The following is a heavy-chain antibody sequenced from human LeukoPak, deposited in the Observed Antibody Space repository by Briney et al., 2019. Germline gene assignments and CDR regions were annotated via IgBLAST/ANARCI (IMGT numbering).Heavy chain of an antibody. CDR3: ARGLLWFGELRGYNWFDP. J-gene: IGHJ5*02. Sequence: SETLSLTCTVSGYSISSGYYWGWMRQPPGKGLECIGSIYHSGSTYYNPSLKSRVTISVDTSKHQFSLKLSSVTAADTAVYYCARGLLWFGELRGYNWFDPWGQGTLVTVSS. D-gene: IGHD3-10*01. CDR1: GYSISSGYY. CDR2: IYHSGST. V-gene: IGHV4-38-2*02.